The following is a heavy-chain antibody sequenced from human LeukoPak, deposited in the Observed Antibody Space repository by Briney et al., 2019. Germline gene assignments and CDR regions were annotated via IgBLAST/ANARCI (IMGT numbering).Heavy chain of an antibody. CDR2: ISSSSSYI. D-gene: IGHD3-10*01. V-gene: IGHV3-21*01. CDR3: ARERFGELLVDY. Sequence: GGSLRLSCAASGFTFRSYSMNWVREAPGKGLEWGSSISSSSSYIYYADSVKGRFTISRDNAKNSLYLQMNSLRAEDAAVYYCARERFGELLVDYWGQGTLVTVSS. CDR1: GFTFRSYS. J-gene: IGHJ4*02.